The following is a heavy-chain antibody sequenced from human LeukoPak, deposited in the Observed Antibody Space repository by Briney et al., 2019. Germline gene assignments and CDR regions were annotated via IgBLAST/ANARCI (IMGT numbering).Heavy chain of an antibody. CDR1: GGSISSSSYY. V-gene: IGHV4-39*01. D-gene: IGHD2-15*01. Sequence: NSSETLSLTCTVCGGSISSSSYYWGWIRQPPGKGLEWIGSIYYSGSTYYNPSLKSRVTISVDTSKNQFSLKLSSVTAADTAVYYCARQLRILDVWGQGTTVTVSS. CDR2: IYYSGST. J-gene: IGHJ6*02. CDR3: ARQLRILDV.